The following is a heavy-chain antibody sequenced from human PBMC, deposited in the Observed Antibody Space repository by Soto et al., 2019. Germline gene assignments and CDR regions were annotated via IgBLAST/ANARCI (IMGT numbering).Heavy chain of an antibody. D-gene: IGHD1-26*01. CDR1: GFTFSSYW. CDR2: INSDGSST. Sequence: GGSLRLSCAASGFTFSSYWMHWVRQAPGKGLVWVSRINSDGSSTSYADSVKGRFTISRDNAKNTLYLQMNSLRAEDTAVDYCARDGVVGATLGAFDIWGQGTMVTVSS. CDR3: ARDGVVGATLGAFDI. J-gene: IGHJ3*02. V-gene: IGHV3-74*01.